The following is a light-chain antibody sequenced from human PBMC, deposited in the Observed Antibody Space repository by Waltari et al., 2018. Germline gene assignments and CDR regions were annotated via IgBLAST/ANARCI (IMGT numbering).Light chain of an antibody. CDR2: AES. V-gene: IGKV1-39*01. CDR3: QQSYSTLMYT. J-gene: IGKJ2*01. CDR1: QSISSY. Sequence: DIQMTQSPSSLSASVGDRVTIPCRASQSISSYLNWYQQKPGKAPTLLIYAESSLQSGVPSRFSGSGSGTDFTLTISSLQPEDFATYYCQQSYSTLMYTFGQGTKLEIK.